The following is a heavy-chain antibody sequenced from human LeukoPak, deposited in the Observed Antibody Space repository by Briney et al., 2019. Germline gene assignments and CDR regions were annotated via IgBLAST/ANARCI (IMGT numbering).Heavy chain of an antibody. CDR1: GFTFSSHW. Sequence: GGSLRLSCAASGFTFSSHWLHWVRQGPGKGLIWVSRINSDGSSTTYADSVKGRFTISRDNAKNTLYLQMNSLRAEDTAVNYCARDQLYCTGGYCYFDYWGQGTLVTVSS. V-gene: IGHV3-74*01. D-gene: IGHD2-8*02. CDR2: INSDGSST. J-gene: IGHJ4*02. CDR3: ARDQLYCTGGYCYFDY.